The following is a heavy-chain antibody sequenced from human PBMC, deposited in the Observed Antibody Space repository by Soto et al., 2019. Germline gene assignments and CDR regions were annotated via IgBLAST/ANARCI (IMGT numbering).Heavy chain of an antibody. CDR2: IIPILGIA. CDR3: ASQYSSGWQGMSY. J-gene: IGHJ4*02. CDR1: GGTFSSYT. Sequence: QVQLVQSGAEVKKPGSSVKVSCKASGGTFSSYTISWVRQAPGQGLEWMGRIIPILGIANYAQKFQGRVTITADKSTSTAYMELSSLRSEDTAVYYCASQYSSGWQGMSYWGQGTLVTVSS. D-gene: IGHD6-19*01. V-gene: IGHV1-69*02.